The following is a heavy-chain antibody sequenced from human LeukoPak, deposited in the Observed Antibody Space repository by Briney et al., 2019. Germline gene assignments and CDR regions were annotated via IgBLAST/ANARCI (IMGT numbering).Heavy chain of an antibody. CDR2: ISAYNGNT. J-gene: IGHJ5*02. CDR1: GYTFTSYG. D-gene: IGHD3-22*01. CDR3: ARDKGYYDSSGYWGSWFDP. Sequence: ASVKVSCKASGYTFTSYGISWVRQAPEQGLEWMGWISAYNGNTNYAQKLQGRVTMTTDTSTSTAYMELRSLRSDDTAVYYCARDKGYYDSSGYWGSWFDPWGQGTLVTVSS. V-gene: IGHV1-18*01.